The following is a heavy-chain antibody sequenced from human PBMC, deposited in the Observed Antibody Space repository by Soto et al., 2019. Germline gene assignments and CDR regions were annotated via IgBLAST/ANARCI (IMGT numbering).Heavy chain of an antibody. CDR1: GGTFSKYA. D-gene: IGHD1-1*01. CDR3: TRVLGYTFEPGKTRYYAMDV. CDR2: LIPVFGSP. Sequence: QVQLVQSGAAVKKPGSSVTVSCKTSGGTFSKYAINWVRQAPGHGLEWMGLLIPVFGSPIYAQKFQGRIRITADESTSTAFMDLSSLRSEDTAVYYCTRVLGYTFEPGKTRYYAMDVWGQGTTVSVSS. V-gene: IGHV1-69*01. J-gene: IGHJ6*02.